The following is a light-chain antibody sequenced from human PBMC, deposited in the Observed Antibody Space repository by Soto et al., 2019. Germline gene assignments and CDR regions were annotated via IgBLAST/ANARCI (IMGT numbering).Light chain of an antibody. V-gene: IGLV2-23*01. CDR1: SSDVGSYNL. Sequence: SALTRPASVSGSPGESITISCTGTSSDVGSYNLVSWYQQHPGKAPKLMVYEGSKRPSGVSNRFSGSKSGNTASLTISGLQAEDEADYYCCSYAGTITYLFGTGTKVTVL. CDR3: CSYAGTITYL. CDR2: EGS. J-gene: IGLJ1*01.